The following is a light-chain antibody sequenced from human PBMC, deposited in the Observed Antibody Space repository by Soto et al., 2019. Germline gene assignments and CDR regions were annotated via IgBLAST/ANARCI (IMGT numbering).Light chain of an antibody. Sequence: ENVLTQSPATLSLSPGERATLSCGARQSVSSSYLAWYQQKPGLAPRLLIYDASSRATGIPDRFSGSGSGTDFTLTISRLEPEDFAVYYCQQYGSSPFTFGPGTKVDIK. J-gene: IGKJ3*01. CDR3: QQYGSSPFT. V-gene: IGKV3D-20*01. CDR1: QSVSSSY. CDR2: DAS.